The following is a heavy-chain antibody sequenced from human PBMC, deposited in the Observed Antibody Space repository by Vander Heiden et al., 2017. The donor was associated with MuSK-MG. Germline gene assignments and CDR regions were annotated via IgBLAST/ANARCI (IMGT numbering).Heavy chain of an antibody. CDR3: AKDGPSRYSGY. CDR1: GVTFSSYA. D-gene: IGHD2-21*01. V-gene: IGHV3-23*01. J-gene: IGHJ4*02. Sequence: EVQLLASGGGLVQPGGSLRLSCAASGVTFSSYAMSWVRQAPGKGLEWVSLISGSGVSTYYTDSVKGRFTISRDNSKNTLYLQMNSLRAEDTAVYYCAKDGPSRYSGYWGQGTLVTVSS. CDR2: ISGSGVST.